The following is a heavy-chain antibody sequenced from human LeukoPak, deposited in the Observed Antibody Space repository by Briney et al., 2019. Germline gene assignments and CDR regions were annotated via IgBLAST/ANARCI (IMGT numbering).Heavy chain of an antibody. Sequence: GGSLRLSCAASGFTFSSYAMSWVRQAPGKGLEWVSSINSSGGRTYYADSVKGRFTISRDNAKNPLYLQMNSLRAEDTAVYYCARDPYSGSYGNYYYYFMDVWGKGTTVTISS. J-gene: IGHJ6*03. V-gene: IGHV3-23*01. CDR2: INSSGGRT. CDR1: GFTFSSYA. CDR3: ARDPYSGSYGNYYYYFMDV. D-gene: IGHD1-26*01.